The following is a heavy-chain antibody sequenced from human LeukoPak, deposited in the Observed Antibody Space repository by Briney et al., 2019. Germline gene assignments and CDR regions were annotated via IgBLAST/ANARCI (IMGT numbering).Heavy chain of an antibody. CDR1: GFTVSGNY. CDR2: ICGGTT. D-gene: IGHD3-10*02. CDR3: AELGITMIGGV. J-gene: IGHJ6*04. Sequence: GGSLRLSCAVSGFTVSGNYMSWVRQAPGKGLEWVSLICGGTTYYADSVKGRFTISRDNAKNSLYLQMNSLRAEDTAVYYCAELGITMIGGVWGKGTTVTISS. V-gene: IGHV3-53*01.